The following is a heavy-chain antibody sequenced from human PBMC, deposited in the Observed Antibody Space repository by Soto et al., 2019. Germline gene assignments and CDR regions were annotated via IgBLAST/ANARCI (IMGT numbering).Heavy chain of an antibody. D-gene: IGHD6-6*01. V-gene: IGHV1-69*13. CDR2: IIPIFGTA. J-gene: IGHJ6*02. Sequence: ASVKVSCKASGGTFSSYAISWVRQAPGQGLERMGGIIPIFGTANYAQKFQGRVTITADESTSTAYMELSSLRSEDTAVYYCARGASKGAARLRYYYGMDVWGQGTTVTVS. CDR1: GGTFSSYA. CDR3: ARGASKGAARLRYYYGMDV.